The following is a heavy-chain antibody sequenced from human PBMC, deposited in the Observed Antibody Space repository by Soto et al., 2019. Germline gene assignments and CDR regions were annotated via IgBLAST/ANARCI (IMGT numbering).Heavy chain of an antibody. CDR3: ARETRLRSSGWSYYFDF. V-gene: IGHV3-48*02. Sequence: VQLVESGGGLVQPGGSLRLSCAASGFTLSSYSMHWVRQAPGKGLEWVSYISGSGGTIYYADSVKGRFTISRDNAKNSLSVQMNSLRDEDTDVYFCARETRLRSSGWSYYFDFWGQGTRVTVSS. D-gene: IGHD6-19*01. CDR1: GFTLSSYS. CDR2: ISGSGGTI. J-gene: IGHJ4*02.